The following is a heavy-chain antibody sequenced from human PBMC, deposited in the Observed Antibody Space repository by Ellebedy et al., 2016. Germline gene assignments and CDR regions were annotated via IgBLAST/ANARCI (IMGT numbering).Heavy chain of an antibody. J-gene: IGHJ3*02. CDR3: ATGAGNAFDI. Sequence: ASVKVSCKASGDTFNRYYMHWARQAPGQGLEWMGRINPSGSSTSYAQKFQGRVTMTSDTSTSTVYMELSSLRSEDTAVFYCATGAGNAFDIWGQGTMVTVSS. V-gene: IGHV1-46*02. CDR2: INPSGSST. D-gene: IGHD1-14*01. CDR1: GDTFNRYY.